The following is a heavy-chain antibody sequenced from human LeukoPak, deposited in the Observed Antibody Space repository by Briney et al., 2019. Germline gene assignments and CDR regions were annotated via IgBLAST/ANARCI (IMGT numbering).Heavy chain of an antibody. Sequence: GGSLRLSCAASGFTFSSYAMNWVRQAPGKGLEWVSYISSSSSTVYYADSLKGRFTISRDNAKNSLYLQMNSLRDEDTAVYYCARAQTYYGSGSYLYWGQGTLVTVSS. D-gene: IGHD3-10*01. CDR2: ISSSSSTV. CDR1: GFTFSSYA. J-gene: IGHJ4*02. CDR3: ARAQTYYGSGSYLY. V-gene: IGHV3-48*02.